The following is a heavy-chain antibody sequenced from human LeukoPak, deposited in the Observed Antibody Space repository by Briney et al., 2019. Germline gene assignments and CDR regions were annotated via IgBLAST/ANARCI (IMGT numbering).Heavy chain of an antibody. D-gene: IGHD3-22*01. V-gene: IGHV3-30*03. CDR2: ISYDGSNK. CDR3: AAPRGLITMMLFDY. CDR1: GFSFSSYT. Sequence: GGSLRLSCVASGFSFSSYTMNWVRQAPGKGLEWVAVISYDGSNKYYADSVKGRFTISRDNSKNTLYLQMNSLRAEDTAVYYCAAPRGLITMMLFDYWGQGTLVTVSS. J-gene: IGHJ4*02.